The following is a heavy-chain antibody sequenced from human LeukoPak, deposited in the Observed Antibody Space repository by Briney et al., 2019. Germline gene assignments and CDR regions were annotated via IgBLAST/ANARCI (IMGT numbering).Heavy chain of an antibody. J-gene: IGHJ5*02. V-gene: IGHV3-48*02. CDR1: GFTFSTYS. Sequence: GGSLRLSCAASGFTFSTYSINWVRQAPGKGLEWISYISSSSSSIYYADSVKGRFTISRDNAKNSLDLQMNSLRDEDTAVYYCATIMHSSGWYSQDWFDPWGQGTLATVSS. D-gene: IGHD6-19*01. CDR3: ATIMHSSGWYSQDWFDP. CDR2: ISSSSSSI.